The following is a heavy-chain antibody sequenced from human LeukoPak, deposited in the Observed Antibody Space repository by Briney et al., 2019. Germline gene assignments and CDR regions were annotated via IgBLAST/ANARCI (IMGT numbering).Heavy chain of an antibody. Sequence: SETLSLTCTVWGGSISRCYWIGMREPAGEALEGIGRVYISESTNYNPPLKSRVTMSIDTSKNQFSLKLGSVTAADAAVYYCARLQGDYSFDYWGQGTLVTVSS. CDR1: GGSISRCY. D-gene: IGHD4-11*01. V-gene: IGHV4-4*07. CDR2: VYISEST. J-gene: IGHJ4*02. CDR3: ARLQGDYSFDY.